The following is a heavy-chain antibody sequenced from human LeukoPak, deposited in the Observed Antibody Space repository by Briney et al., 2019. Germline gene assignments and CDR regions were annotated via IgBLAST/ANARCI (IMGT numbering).Heavy chain of an antibody. CDR2: ISAYNGNT. Sequence: ASVKVSCKASGYTFTSYGISWVRQAPGQGLEWMGWISAYNGNTNYAQKLQGRVTMTTDTSTSTAYMELRSLRSDDTAVYYCARDEGGRGMVRGVTAYYYGMDVWGKGTTVTVSS. V-gene: IGHV1-18*04. J-gene: IGHJ6*04. D-gene: IGHD3-10*01. CDR3: ARDEGGRGMVRGVTAYYYGMDV. CDR1: GYTFTSYG.